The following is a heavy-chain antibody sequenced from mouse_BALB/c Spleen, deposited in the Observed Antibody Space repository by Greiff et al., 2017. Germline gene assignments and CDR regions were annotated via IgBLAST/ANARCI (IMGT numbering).Heavy chain of an antibody. J-gene: IGHJ2*01. D-gene: IGHD2-4*01. V-gene: IGHV1S81*02. CDR1: GYTFTSYW. CDR3: ARRAYDYDYFDY. Sequence: VQLQQPGAELVKPGASVKLSCKASGYTFTSYWMHWVKQRPGQGLEWIGEINPSNGRTNYNEKFKSKATLTVDKSSSTAYMQLSSLTSEDSAVYYCARRAYDYDYFDYWGQGTTLTVSS. CDR2: INPSNGRT.